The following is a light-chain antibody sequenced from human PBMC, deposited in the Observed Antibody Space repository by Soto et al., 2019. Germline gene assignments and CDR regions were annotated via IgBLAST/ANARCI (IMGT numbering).Light chain of an antibody. Sequence: IQMTQSPSSRSSSLGDRVTITCRASQGISSYLAWYQQKPGKAPKLLIYAASTLQSGVPSRFSGIGSGTDFTLTISSLQPEDFATDDCQQLNSYLTFGGGTKVDI. J-gene: IGKJ4*01. CDR3: QQLNSYLT. V-gene: IGKV1-9*01. CDR2: AAS. CDR1: QGISSY.